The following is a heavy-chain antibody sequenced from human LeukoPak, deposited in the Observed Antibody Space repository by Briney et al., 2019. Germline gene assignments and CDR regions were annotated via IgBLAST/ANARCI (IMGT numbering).Heavy chain of an antibody. CDR3: ARLNPERDFYDSSGYYSSQGTTRY. V-gene: IGHV4-39*01. CDR2: IYYSGST. J-gene: IGHJ4*02. Sequence: PSETLSLTCTVSGGSISSSSYYWGWIRQPPGTGLEWIGSIYYSGSTYYNPSLKSRVTISVDTSKNQFSLKLSSVTAADTAVYYCARLNPERDFYDSSGYYSSQGTTRYWGQGTLVTVSS. CDR1: GGSISSSSYY. D-gene: IGHD3-22*01.